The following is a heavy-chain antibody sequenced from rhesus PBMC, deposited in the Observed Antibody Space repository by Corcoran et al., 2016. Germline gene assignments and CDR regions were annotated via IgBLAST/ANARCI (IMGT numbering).Heavy chain of an antibody. V-gene: IGHV4S7*01. D-gene: IGHD2-21*01. CDR2: IYGGSGNT. CDR1: GGSISGYYL. CDR3: ARAPLGLSGFDY. J-gene: IGHJ4*01. Sequence: QVQLQESGPGVVKPSETLSLTCAVSGGSISGYYLWSWFRQPPGKGREWSGYIYGGSGNTRYNPPLKNRVTISKDASKNQFSLELSSVTAADTAVYYCARAPLGLSGFDYWGQGVLVTVSS.